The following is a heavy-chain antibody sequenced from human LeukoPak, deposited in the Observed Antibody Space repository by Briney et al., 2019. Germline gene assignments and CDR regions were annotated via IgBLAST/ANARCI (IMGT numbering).Heavy chain of an antibody. V-gene: IGHV3-23*01. CDR1: GFTFSSYA. J-gene: IGHJ4*02. D-gene: IGHD4-23*01. CDR2: ISGSGGST. CDR3: AKDLHDYGGSPGYYFDY. Sequence: GGSLRLSCATSGFTFSSYAMSWVRQAPGKGLEWVSAISGSGGSTYYADSVKGRFTISRDNSKNTLYLQMNSLRAEDTAVYYCAKDLHDYGGSPGYYFDYWGQGTLVTVSS.